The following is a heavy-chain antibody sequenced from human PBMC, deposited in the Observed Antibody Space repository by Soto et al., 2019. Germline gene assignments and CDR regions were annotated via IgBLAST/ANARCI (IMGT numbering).Heavy chain of an antibody. CDR1: GYTFTSYD. J-gene: IGHJ4*02. CDR3: AREKLDYFDY. Sequence: QVQLVQSGAEVKKPGASVKVSCKASGYTFTSYDITWVRQATGQGLEWMGWMNPNSGNTGYAQQFQGRVTMTRNISISTAYMELSSLRSEHTAVYYCAREKLDYFDYWGQGTLVTVSS. CDR2: MNPNSGNT. V-gene: IGHV1-8*01.